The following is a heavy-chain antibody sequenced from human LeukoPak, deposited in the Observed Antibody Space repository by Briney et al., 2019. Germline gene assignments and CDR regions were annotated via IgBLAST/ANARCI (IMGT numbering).Heavy chain of an antibody. D-gene: IGHD2-2*02. CDR3: ARGRYCSSTSCYTPFDY. Sequence: SETLSLTCTVSGGSISSYYWSWIRQPPGKGLEWIGYIYYSGSTNYNPSLKSRVTISVDTSKNQFSLKLSSVTAADTAVYYCARGRYCSSTSCYTPFDYWGQGTLVTVSS. J-gene: IGHJ4*02. CDR1: GGSISSYY. V-gene: IGHV4-59*12. CDR2: IYYSGST.